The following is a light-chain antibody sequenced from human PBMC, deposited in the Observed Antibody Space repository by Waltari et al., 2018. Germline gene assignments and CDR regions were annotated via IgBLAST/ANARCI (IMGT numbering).Light chain of an antibody. J-gene: IGKJ2*01. V-gene: IGKV4-1*01. CDR3: QQCYTFPYT. CDR2: WAS. Sequence: DIVLTQSPDSLAVSLGERATINCKSSQCLVFSSNNKKYFGWYQQKPGQPPKLLITWASSRESGVPDRFSGSGSGTDFTLTISGLQAEDVAVYYCQQCYTFPYTFGQGTKLEIK. CDR1: QCLVFSSNNKKY.